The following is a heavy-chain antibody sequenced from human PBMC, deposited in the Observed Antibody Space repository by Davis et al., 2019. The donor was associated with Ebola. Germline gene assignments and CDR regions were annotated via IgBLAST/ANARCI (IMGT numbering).Heavy chain of an antibody. J-gene: IGHJ3*02. CDR3: ARGARSDDPRGAFDI. Sequence: ASVKVSCKASGYTFTDYYMDWVRQAPGQGLEWMGWINPYSGGTNYAQKFQGRVTMTRDTSVSTAYMELSRLRSDDTAVYYCARGARSDDPRGAFDIWGQGIMVTVSS. V-gene: IGHV1-2*02. D-gene: IGHD3-16*01. CDR1: GYTFTDYY. CDR2: INPYSGGT.